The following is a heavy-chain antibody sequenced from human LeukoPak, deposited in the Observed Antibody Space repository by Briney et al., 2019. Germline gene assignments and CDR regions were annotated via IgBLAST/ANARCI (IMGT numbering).Heavy chain of an antibody. Sequence: SSXXLSLTCTVSGGSISSYYWSWIRQPPGKGMEWIGYIYYSGSTNYNPSLKRRVTISVDTSKNQFSLKLSSVTAADTAVYYCARDLGSYGYWGQGTLVTVSS. CDR2: IYYSGST. J-gene: IGHJ4*02. V-gene: IGHV4-59*01. D-gene: IGHD4-17*01. CDR1: GGSISSYY. CDR3: ARDLGSYGY.